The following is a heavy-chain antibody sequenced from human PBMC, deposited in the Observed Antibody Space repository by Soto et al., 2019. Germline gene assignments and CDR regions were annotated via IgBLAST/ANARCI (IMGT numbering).Heavy chain of an antibody. CDR2: IYPGDSDT. CDR1: GYSFTSYW. D-gene: IGHD2-15*01. J-gene: IGHJ6*03. V-gene: IGHV5-51*01. Sequence: VESLKISCKGSGYSFTSYWIGWVRQMPGKGLEWMGIIYPGDSDTRYSPSFQGQVTISADRSISTAYLQWSSLKASDTAMYYCARHGVRRYCSGGSCYSGYYYYYMDVWGKGTTVTVSS. CDR3: ARHGVRRYCSGGSCYSGYYYYYMDV.